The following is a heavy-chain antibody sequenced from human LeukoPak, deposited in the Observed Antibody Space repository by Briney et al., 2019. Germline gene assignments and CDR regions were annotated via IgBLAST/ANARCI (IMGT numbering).Heavy chain of an antibody. D-gene: IGHD3-3*01. CDR3: AREMVLRFLEWRYGMDV. J-gene: IGHJ6*02. CDR1: GGSVSSGSYY. CDR2: IYYSGST. Sequence: SETLSLTCTVSGGSVSSGSYYWSWIRQPPGKGLEWIGYIYYSGSTYYNPSLKSRVTISVDTSKNQFSLKLSSVTAADTAVYYCAREMVLRFLEWRYGMDVWGQGTTVTVSS. V-gene: IGHV4-30-4*01.